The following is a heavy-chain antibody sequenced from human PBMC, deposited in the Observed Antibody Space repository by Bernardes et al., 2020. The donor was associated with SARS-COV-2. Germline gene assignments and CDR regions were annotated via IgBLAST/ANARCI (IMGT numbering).Heavy chain of an antibody. CDR2: IYYSGST. D-gene: IGHD3-9*01. CDR3: ARVRYYDILTGYNFDY. V-gene: IGHV4-59*01. Sequence: SETLSLTCTVSGGSISSYYWSWIRQPPGKGLEWIGYIYYSGSTNYNPSLKSRVTISVDTSKNQFFLKLSSVTAADTAVYYCARVRYYDILTGYNFDYWGQGTLVTVSS. J-gene: IGHJ4*02. CDR1: GGSISSYY.